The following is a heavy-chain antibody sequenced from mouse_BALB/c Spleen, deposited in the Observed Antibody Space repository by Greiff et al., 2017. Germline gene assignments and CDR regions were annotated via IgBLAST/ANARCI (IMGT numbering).Heavy chain of an antibody. CDR3: ARGYGNYVDYAMDY. Sequence: EVKLVESGGGLVKPGGSLKLSCAASGFTFSDYYMYWVRQTPEKRLEWVATISDGGSYTYYPDSVKGRFTISRDNAKNNLYLQMSSLKSEDTAMYYCARGYGNYVDYAMDYWGQGTSVTVSS. CDR1: GFTFSDYY. CDR2: ISDGGSYT. D-gene: IGHD2-1*01. J-gene: IGHJ4*01. V-gene: IGHV5-4*02.